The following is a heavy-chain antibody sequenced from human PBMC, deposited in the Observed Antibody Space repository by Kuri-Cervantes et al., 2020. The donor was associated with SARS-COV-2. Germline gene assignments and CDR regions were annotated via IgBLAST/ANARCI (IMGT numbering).Heavy chain of an antibody. CDR2: IYPGDSDT. CDR3: ARRTRYCSSTSCDIGAFDI. CDR1: GYSFTSYW. Sequence: GESLKISCKGSGYSFTSYWFGWVRQMPGKGLEWMGIIYPGDSDTRYSPSFQGQVTISADKSISTAYLQWSSLKASDTAMYYCARRTRYCSSTSCDIGAFDIWGQGTMVTVSS. D-gene: IGHD2-2*02. V-gene: IGHV5-51*01. J-gene: IGHJ3*02.